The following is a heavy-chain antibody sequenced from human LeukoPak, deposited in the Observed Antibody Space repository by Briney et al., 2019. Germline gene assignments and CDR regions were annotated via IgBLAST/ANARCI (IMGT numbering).Heavy chain of an antibody. CDR3: ARDPGYDYGFDY. D-gene: IGHD5-18*01. CDR2: ISSNGGSI. V-gene: IGHV3-64*01. Sequence: PGGSLRLSCAASGFTFSDYAMHWVRQAPGKELEYVSAISSNGGSIHYANSVKGRFTISRDNSKNTLYLQINSLRAEDTAVYYCARDPGYDYGFDYWGQGTLVTVSS. J-gene: IGHJ4*02. CDR1: GFTFSDYA.